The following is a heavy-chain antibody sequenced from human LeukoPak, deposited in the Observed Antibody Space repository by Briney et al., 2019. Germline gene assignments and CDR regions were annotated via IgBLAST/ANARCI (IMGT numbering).Heavy chain of an antibody. CDR2: ISSSSRTI. V-gene: IGHV3-48*01. Sequence: GGSLRLSCAASGFIFSSYGMNWVRQAPGKGLEWVSYISSSSRTIYYADSVKGRFTISRDNAKNSLYLQMNSLRAEDTAVYYCARVFIGDYGDYQFDYWGQGTLVTVSS. CDR1: GFIFSSYG. CDR3: ARVFIGDYGDYQFDY. D-gene: IGHD4-17*01. J-gene: IGHJ4*02.